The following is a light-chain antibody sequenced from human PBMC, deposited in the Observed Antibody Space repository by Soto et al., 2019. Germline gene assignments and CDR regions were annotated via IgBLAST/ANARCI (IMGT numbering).Light chain of an antibody. Sequence: DIQLTQSPSFLSASVGDRVTVTCRASQGVNSYLAWYQQKPGKAPQLLIYTASTLQSGVPSRFSGSGSGTEFTRTITSRQPEDFEAYYCQQLYTYPLTFGGGTKVESK. J-gene: IGKJ4*01. V-gene: IGKV1-9*01. CDR1: QGVNSY. CDR2: TAS. CDR3: QQLYTYPLT.